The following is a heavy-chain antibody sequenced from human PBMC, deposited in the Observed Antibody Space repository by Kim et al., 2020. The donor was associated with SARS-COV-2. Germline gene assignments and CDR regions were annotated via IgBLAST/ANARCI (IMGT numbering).Heavy chain of an antibody. CDR1: GGSFSGYY. CDR2: INHSGST. CDR3: ARGAPAIVLVVYAFYYYY. D-gene: IGHD2-8*02. Sequence: SETLSLTCAVYGGSFSGYYWSWIRQPPGKGLEWIGEINHSGSTNYNPSLKSRVTISVDTSKNQFSLKLSSVTAADTAVYYCARGAPAIVLVVYAFYYYY. J-gene: IGHJ6*03. V-gene: IGHV4-34*01.